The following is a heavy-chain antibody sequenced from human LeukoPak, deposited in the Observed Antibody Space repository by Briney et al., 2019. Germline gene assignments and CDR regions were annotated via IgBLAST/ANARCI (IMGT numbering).Heavy chain of an antibody. CDR3: ARHRLGEYCSGGSCYGGSDY. CDR1: GGSFSGYY. Sequence: SETLSLTCAVYGGSFSGYYWSWIRQPPGKGLEWIGEINHSGSTTYNPSLKSRVTISVDTSKNQFSLKLSSVTAADTAVYYCARHRLGEYCSGGSCYGGSDYWGQGTLVTVSS. D-gene: IGHD2-15*01. V-gene: IGHV4-34*01. CDR2: INHSGST. J-gene: IGHJ4*02.